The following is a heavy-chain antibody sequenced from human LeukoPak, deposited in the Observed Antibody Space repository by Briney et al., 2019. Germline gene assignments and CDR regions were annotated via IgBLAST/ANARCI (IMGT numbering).Heavy chain of an antibody. CDR1: GFTFSSYG. CDR2: ISYDGSNK. CDR3: AKEFLGTAMVS. V-gene: IGHV3-30*18. J-gene: IGHJ4*02. D-gene: IGHD5-18*01. Sequence: GGSLRLSCAASGFTFSSYGMHWVRQAPGKGLEWVAVISYDGSNKYYAGSVKGRFTISRDNSKNTLYLQMNSLRAEDTAVYYCAKEFLGTAMVSWGQGTLVTVSS.